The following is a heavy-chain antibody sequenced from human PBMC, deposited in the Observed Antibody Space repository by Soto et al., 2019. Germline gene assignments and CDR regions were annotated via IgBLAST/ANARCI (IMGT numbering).Heavy chain of an antibody. Sequence: GGSLRLSCGASGFTFSSYNMHWVRQGPGKGLVWVSRINSDGSSTRYADSVKGRFTISRDTSKNTLFLQMNSLRAEDTAVYYCAKDRYGDYGGIDYWGQGTMVTVSS. CDR1: GFTFSSYN. CDR3: AKDRYGDYGGIDY. J-gene: IGHJ4*02. D-gene: IGHD4-17*01. CDR2: INSDGSST. V-gene: IGHV3-74*01.